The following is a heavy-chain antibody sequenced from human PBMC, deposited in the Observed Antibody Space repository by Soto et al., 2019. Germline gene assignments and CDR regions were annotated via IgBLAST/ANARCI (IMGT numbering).Heavy chain of an antibody. CDR3: ARSRRWFGANYGMDV. V-gene: IGHV1-18*01. D-gene: IGHD3-10*01. J-gene: IGHJ6*02. CDR2: ISAYIGNT. CDR1: GYTFTSYG. Sequence: ASVKVSCKASGYTFTSYGISWVRQAPGQGLEWMGWISAYIGNTNYAQKLQGRVTMTTDTSTSTAYMELRSLRSDDTAVYYCARSRRWFGANYGMDVWGQGTTVTVSS.